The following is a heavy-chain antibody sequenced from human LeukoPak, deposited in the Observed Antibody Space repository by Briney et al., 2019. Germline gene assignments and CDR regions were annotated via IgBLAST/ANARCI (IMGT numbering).Heavy chain of an antibody. CDR2: ISSSSYI. D-gene: IGHD3-10*01. CDR3: ARVRGGMVRGVIDY. J-gene: IGHJ4*02. Sequence: GGSLRLSCAASGFTFSSYSMTWVRQAPGKGLEWVSSISSSSYIYYADSVKGRFTISRDKAKNSLCLQMNSVRAEDTAVYYCARVRGGMVRGVIDYWGQGTLVTVSS. CDR1: GFTFSSYS. V-gene: IGHV3-21*01.